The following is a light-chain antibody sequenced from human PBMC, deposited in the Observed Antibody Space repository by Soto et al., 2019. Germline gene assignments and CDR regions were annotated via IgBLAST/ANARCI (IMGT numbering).Light chain of an antibody. CDR1: SSDVGGYDY. CDR2: EVS. Sequence: QSVLTQPASVSGSPGQSITISCTGTSSDVGGYDYVSCYQHHPVKAHKLTIYEVSNRPSGVSNRFSGSKSGNTASLTISALQAEDEAEYYCSTSTSSSTDVFGTGTKVTV. J-gene: IGLJ1*01. CDR3: STSTSSSTDV. V-gene: IGLV2-14*01.